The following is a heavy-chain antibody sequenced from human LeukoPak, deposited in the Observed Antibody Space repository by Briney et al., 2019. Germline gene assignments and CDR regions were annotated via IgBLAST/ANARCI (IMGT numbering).Heavy chain of an antibody. CDR1: GYTFTSYY. V-gene: IGHV1-46*01. CDR3: ARDNYDSSGYYYIDY. D-gene: IGHD3-22*01. J-gene: IGHJ4*02. CDR2: INPSGGST. Sequence: ASVKVSCKASGYTFTSYYMHWVRQAPGQGLEWMGIINPSGGSTSYAQKFQGRVTMTRDASTSTVYMELSSLRSEDTAVYYCARDNYDSSGYYYIDYWGQGTLVTVSS.